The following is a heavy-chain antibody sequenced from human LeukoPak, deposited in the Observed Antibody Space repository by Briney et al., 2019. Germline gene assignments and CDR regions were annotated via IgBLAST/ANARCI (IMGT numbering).Heavy chain of an antibody. J-gene: IGHJ4*02. CDR2: IIPIFGTA. V-gene: IGHV1-69*06. CDR1: GGTFSSYA. CDR3: ASPGDGYNFDFDY. Sequence: SVKVSCKASGGTFSSYAISWVRQAPGQGLEWMGGIIPIFGTANYAQKFQGRVTITADKSTSTAYMELSSLRSEDTAVYYCASPGDGYNFDFDYWGQGTLVTVSS. D-gene: IGHD5-24*01.